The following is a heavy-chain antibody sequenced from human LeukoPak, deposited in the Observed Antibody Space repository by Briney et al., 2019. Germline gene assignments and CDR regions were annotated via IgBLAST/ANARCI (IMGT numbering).Heavy chain of an antibody. CDR3: ARVYCSGGSCYFGDAFDI. Sequence: PSETLSLTCAVPGGSISSGGYSWSWIRQPPGKGLEWIGYIYHSGSTYYNPSLKSRVTISVDRSKNQFSLKLSSVTAADTAVYYCARVYCSGGSCYFGDAFDIWGQGTMVTVSS. V-gene: IGHV4-30-2*01. D-gene: IGHD2-15*01. CDR2: IYHSGST. CDR1: GGSISSGGYS. J-gene: IGHJ3*02.